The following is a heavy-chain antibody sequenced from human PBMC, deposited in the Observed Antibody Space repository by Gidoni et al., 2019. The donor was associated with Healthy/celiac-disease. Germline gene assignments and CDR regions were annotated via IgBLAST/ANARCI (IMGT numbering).Heavy chain of an antibody. V-gene: IGHV3-33*01. Sequence: QVQLVESGGGVVQPGRSLRLSCAASGFTFSSYGMHWVRQAPGKGLEWVAVIWYDGSNKYYADSVKGRFTISRDNSKNTLYLQMNSLRAEDTAVYYCARGYHYDFWSGYDAFDIWGQGTMVTVSS. J-gene: IGHJ3*02. CDR3: ARGYHYDFWSGYDAFDI. CDR2: IWYDGSNK. D-gene: IGHD3-3*01. CDR1: GFTFSSYG.